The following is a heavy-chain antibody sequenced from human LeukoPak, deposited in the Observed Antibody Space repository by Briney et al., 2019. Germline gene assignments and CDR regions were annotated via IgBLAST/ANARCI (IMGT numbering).Heavy chain of an antibody. J-gene: IGHJ5*02. CDR1: GFTFSSYW. D-gene: IGHD2-2*01. CDR3: ARDRACSSTSCRTNWFDP. Sequence: GGSLRLSCAASGFTFSSYWMHWVRHAPGEGLVWVSRINSDGSSTSYADSVKGRFTISRDNAKNTLYLQMNSLRAEDTAVYYCARDRACSSTSCRTNWFDPWGQGTLVTVSS. V-gene: IGHV3-74*01. CDR2: INSDGSST.